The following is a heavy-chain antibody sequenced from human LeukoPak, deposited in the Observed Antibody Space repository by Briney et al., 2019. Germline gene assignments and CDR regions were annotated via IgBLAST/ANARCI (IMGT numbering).Heavy chain of an antibody. CDR1: GYSISSGYY. Sequence: KASETLSLTCTVSGYSISSGYYWGWIRQPPGKGLEWIGYIFYSGSTNYNPSLKSRVTISVDTSKNQFSLKLSSATAADTAVYFCARFPYYFDSTGYYYFDYWGQGTLVIVSS. J-gene: IGHJ4*02. D-gene: IGHD3-22*01. V-gene: IGHV4-38-2*02. CDR2: IFYSGST. CDR3: ARFPYYFDSTGYYYFDY.